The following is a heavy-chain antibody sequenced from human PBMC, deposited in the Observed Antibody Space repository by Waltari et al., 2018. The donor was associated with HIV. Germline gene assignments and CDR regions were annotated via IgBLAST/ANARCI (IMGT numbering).Heavy chain of an antibody. Sequence: EVHLAESGGGLVQPGESLRISCAVSGLGGPTSPLTWIRPAPGKGLQWVSSIGTSDNSTYYLDSVRGRFLISRDDSQTTVSLQMDRLTTNDTAVYYCASEAAVSAGPLDSWGQGIAVIVSS. D-gene: IGHD6-19*01. J-gene: IGHJ4*02. CDR3: ASEAAVSAGPLDS. CDR1: GLGGPTSP. CDR2: IGTSDNST. V-gene: IGHV3-53*01.